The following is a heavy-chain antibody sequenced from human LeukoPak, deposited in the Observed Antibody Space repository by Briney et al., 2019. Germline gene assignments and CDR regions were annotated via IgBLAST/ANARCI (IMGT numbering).Heavy chain of an antibody. V-gene: IGHV4-30-2*01. CDR3: ARAADYGDYYFDY. J-gene: IGHJ4*02. Sequence: SQTLSLTCAVSGGSISSGGYSWSWIRQPPGKGLEWIGYIYHSGSTYYNPSLKSRVTISVDRSKNRFSLKLSSVTAADTAVYYCARAADYGDYYFDYWGQGTLVTVSS. CDR1: GGSISSGGYS. D-gene: IGHD4-17*01. CDR2: IYHSGST.